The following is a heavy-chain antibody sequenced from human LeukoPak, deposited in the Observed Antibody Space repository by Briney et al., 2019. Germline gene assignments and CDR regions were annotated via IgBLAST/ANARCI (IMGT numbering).Heavy chain of an antibody. V-gene: IGHV5-51*01. J-gene: IGHJ6*02. CDR3: ARHYRLGATHGYYYYGMDV. D-gene: IGHD1-26*01. CDR2: INPGDSDI. CDR1: GYSFATYW. Sequence: GESLKISCQGSGYSFATYWIGWVRQLPGKGLEWMGIINPGDSDIRYNPPFQGQVTISADKSISTAYLQWSSLEASDTAMYYCARHYRLGATHGYYYYGMDVWGQGTTVTVSS.